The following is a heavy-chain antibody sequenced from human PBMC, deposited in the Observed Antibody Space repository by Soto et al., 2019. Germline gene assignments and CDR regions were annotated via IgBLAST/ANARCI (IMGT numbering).Heavy chain of an antibody. CDR3: ARDRITGTTRGPNWFDP. Sequence: SVKVSCKASGYTFTSYGISWVRQAPGQGLEWIGGIIPIFGTANYAQKLQGRVTITADKSTSTAYMELRSLRSDDTAVYYCARDRITGTTRGPNWFDPWGQGTLVTVYS. D-gene: IGHD1-7*01. V-gene: IGHV1-69*06. CDR2: IIPIFGTA. CDR1: GYTFTSYG. J-gene: IGHJ5*02.